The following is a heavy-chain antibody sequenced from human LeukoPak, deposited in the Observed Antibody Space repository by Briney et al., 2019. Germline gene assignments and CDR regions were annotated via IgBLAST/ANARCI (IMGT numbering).Heavy chain of an antibody. CDR3: ARAQGYSSGWDFQH. V-gene: IGHV4-34*01. CDR2: INHSGST. J-gene: IGHJ1*01. Sequence: SETLSLTCAVYGGSFSGYYWSWIRQPPGKGLEWIGEINHSGSTNYNPSLKSRVTISADTSKNQFSLKMSSMTAADTAVYYCARAQGYSSGWDFQHWGQGTLVTVSS. CDR1: GGSFSGYY. D-gene: IGHD6-19*01.